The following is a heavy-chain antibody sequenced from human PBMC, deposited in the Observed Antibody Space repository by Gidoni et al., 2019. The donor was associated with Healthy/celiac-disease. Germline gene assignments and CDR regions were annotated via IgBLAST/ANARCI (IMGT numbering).Heavy chain of an antibody. D-gene: IGHD3-22*01. Sequence: EVQLVESGGGLVQPGGSLRLSCAASGFTFSSYSMNWVRQAPGKGLGWVSYISSSSSTIYYADSVKGRFTISRDNAKNSLYLQMNSLRAEDTAVYYCARDRPVTYYYDSSGTDWGQGTLVTVSS. CDR3: ARDRPVTYYYDSSGTD. CDR2: ISSSSSTI. CDR1: GFTFSSYS. J-gene: IGHJ4*02. V-gene: IGHV3-48*01.